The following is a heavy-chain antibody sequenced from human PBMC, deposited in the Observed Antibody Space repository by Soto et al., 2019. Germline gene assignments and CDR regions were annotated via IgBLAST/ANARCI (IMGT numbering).Heavy chain of an antibody. CDR2: LIHGGGT. J-gene: IGHJ3*01. CDR3: ARSPLSYDYVRQTWREVGDSFDV. Sequence: QVHLEQWGAGLLKPSETLSLTCDIYNSSLGAFHCTWISQHQGKELEWIGELIHGGGTNDNPSLKGPVTFPQDTSKSQLSPHVMSVTDADTAVYYCARSPLSYDYVRQTWREVGDSFDVWGRGTSVTVSS. CDR1: NSSLGAFH. V-gene: IGHV4-34*02. D-gene: IGHD3-10*02.